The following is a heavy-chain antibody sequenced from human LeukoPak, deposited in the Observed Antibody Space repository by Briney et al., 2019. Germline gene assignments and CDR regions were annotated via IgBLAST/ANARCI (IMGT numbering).Heavy chain of an antibody. Sequence: GESLKISCKGSGHRFASYWIGWVRQMPGKGLEWMGIIYPGDSDTRCSPSFQGQVTISADKSISTAYLQWSSLKASDTAMYYCASAVEVATLSYWGQGTLVTVSS. CDR1: GHRFASYW. CDR3: ASAVEVATLSY. V-gene: IGHV5-51*01. J-gene: IGHJ4*02. CDR2: IYPGDSDT. D-gene: IGHD5-24*01.